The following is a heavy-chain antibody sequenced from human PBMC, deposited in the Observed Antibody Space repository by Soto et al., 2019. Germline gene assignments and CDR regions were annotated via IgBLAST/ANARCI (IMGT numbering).Heavy chain of an antibody. J-gene: IGHJ4*02. CDR2: ISYDGSNK. Sequence: QVQLVESGGGVVQPGRSLRLSCAASGFTFSSYSMHWVRQAPGKGLEWVAVISYDGSNKYYADAVKGRFTTSSDNSKSTLYLRMNSLRLEDTAVYYCARVGGTAARRQGLDFWGQGTLVTVSS. CDR3: ARVGGTAARRQGLDF. V-gene: IGHV3-30-3*01. CDR1: GFTFSSYS. D-gene: IGHD6-6*01.